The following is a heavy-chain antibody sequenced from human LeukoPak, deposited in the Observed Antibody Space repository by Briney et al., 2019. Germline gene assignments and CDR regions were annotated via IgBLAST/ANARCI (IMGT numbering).Heavy chain of an antibody. D-gene: IGHD3-10*01. Sequence: ASVKVSCKASGYTFTGYYMHWVRQAPGQGLEWMGWINPNSGGTNYAQKFQGRVTMTRDTSIGTAYMELSRLRSDDTAVYYCAGSGSGSFIPRVRYMDVWGKGTTVTVSS. V-gene: IGHV1-2*02. CDR2: INPNSGGT. CDR1: GYTFTGYY. J-gene: IGHJ6*03. CDR3: AGSGSGSFIPRVRYMDV.